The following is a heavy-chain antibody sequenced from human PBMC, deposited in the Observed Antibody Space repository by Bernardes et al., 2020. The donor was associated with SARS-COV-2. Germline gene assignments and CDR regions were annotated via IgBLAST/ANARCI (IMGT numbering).Heavy chain of an antibody. CDR2: ISWNSGSI. J-gene: IGHJ4*02. CDR3: AKDNGLDYYDSSGFGY. CDR1: GFTFDDYA. Sequence: GGSLRLSCAASGFTFDDYAMHWVRQAPGKGLEWVSGISWNSGSIGYADSVKGRFTISRDNAKNSLYLQMNSLRAEDTALYYCAKDNGLDYYDSSGFGYWGQGTLVTVSS. D-gene: IGHD3-22*01. V-gene: IGHV3-9*01.